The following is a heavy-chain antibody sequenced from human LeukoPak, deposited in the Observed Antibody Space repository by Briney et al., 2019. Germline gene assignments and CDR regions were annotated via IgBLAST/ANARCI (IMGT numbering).Heavy chain of an antibody. D-gene: IGHD2-2*01. V-gene: IGHV5-51*01. J-gene: IGHJ5*02. CDR3: ARLGPGGTYCSSTSCYGVGWFDP. CDR2: IYPGDFDT. Sequence: GESLKISCKGSGYTFTSYWIGWVRQMPGKGLEWMGIIYPGDFDTRYSPSFQGQVTISADKSISTAYLQWSSLKASDTAMYYCARLGPGGTYCSSTSCYGVGWFDPWGQGTLVTVSS. CDR1: GYTFTSYW.